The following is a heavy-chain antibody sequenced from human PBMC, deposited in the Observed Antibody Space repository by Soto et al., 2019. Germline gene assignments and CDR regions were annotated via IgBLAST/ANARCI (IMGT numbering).Heavy chain of an antibody. V-gene: IGHV1-8*01. Sequence: QVQLVQSGAEVKKPGASVKVSCKASGYTFINYDINWGRQGTGQGLEWMGWMNLNSGYTGYAQKFQGRITLTRDNSIRTSFMELSSPRSEDTAVYYCERANGDFDYWGQGTLVTVSS. D-gene: IGHD4-17*01. CDR3: ERANGDFDY. J-gene: IGHJ4*02. CDR1: GYTFINYD. CDR2: MNLNSGYT.